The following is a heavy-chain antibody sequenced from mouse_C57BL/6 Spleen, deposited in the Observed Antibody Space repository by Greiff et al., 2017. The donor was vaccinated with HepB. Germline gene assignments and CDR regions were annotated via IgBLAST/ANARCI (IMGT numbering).Heavy chain of an antibody. CDR2: IYPGSGST. Sequence: QVQLKQSGAELVKPGASVKMSCKASGYTFTSYWITWVKQRPGQGLEWIGDIYPGSGSTNYNEKFKSKATLTVDTSSSTAYMQLSSLTSEDSAVYYCARREFITTVVADYWGQGTTLTVSS. J-gene: IGHJ2*01. D-gene: IGHD1-1*01. V-gene: IGHV1-55*01. CDR3: ARREFITTVVADY. CDR1: GYTFTSYW.